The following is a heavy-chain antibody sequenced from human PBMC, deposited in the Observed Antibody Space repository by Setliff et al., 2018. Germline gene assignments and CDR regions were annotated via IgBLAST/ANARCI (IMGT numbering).Heavy chain of an antibody. CDR1: GASVSGNSYY. V-gene: IGHV4-39*07. Sequence: PSETLSLTCTVSGASVSGNSYYWGWIRQPPGKGLEWIGRMYGNSNYNPSLKSRVTMSIDTSKNKFSLKLSSVTAADTAVYYCARGPGAATGEGFDIWGQGTMVTVSS. CDR2: MYGNS. D-gene: IGHD7-27*01. CDR3: ARGPGAATGEGFDI. J-gene: IGHJ3*02.